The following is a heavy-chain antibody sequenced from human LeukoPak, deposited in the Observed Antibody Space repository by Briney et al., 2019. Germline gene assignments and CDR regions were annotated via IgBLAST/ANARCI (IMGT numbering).Heavy chain of an antibody. V-gene: IGHV7-4-1*02. CDR1: GYTFTSYA. D-gene: IGHD3-22*01. Sequence: ASVKVSCKASGYTFTSYAMNWVRQAPGQGLEWMGWINTNTGNPTYAQGFTGRLVFSLDTSVSTAYLQISSLKAEDTAVYYCARDPSAPHALPPPDYYDSSGYFPPLDWGQGTLVTVSS. J-gene: IGHJ4*02. CDR2: INTNTGNP. CDR3: ARDPSAPHALPPPDYYDSSGYFPPLD.